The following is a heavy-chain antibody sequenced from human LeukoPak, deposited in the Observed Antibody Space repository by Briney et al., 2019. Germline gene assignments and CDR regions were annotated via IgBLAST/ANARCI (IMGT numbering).Heavy chain of an antibody. Sequence: SGGSLRLSCAASGFTFSSYWMSWVRQAPGKGLEWVANMKQDGSEKYYVDSVKGRFTISRDNAKNSLYLQMNSLRAEDTAVYYCARGLGEGVTMIVVVYFDYWGQGTLVTVSS. D-gene: IGHD3-22*01. CDR3: ARGLGEGVTMIVVVYFDY. V-gene: IGHV3-7*01. CDR2: MKQDGSEK. CDR1: GFTFSSYW. J-gene: IGHJ4*02.